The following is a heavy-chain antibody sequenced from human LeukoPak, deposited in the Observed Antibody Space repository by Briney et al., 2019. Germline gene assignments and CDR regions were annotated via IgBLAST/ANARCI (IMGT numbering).Heavy chain of an antibody. V-gene: IGHV4-61*02. CDR1: GGPITSGRYY. Sequence: PSQTLSLTCSVSGGPITSGRYYWPWIRQPAGKGLEWIGRLYTNDNTNYDPSLESRVSISVDTSKSQFYLQLTSVTAADTAVYFCARGVVTDDYYMDVWGKGITVIVSS. CDR2: LYTNDNT. J-gene: IGHJ6*03. CDR3: ARGVVTDDYYMDV. D-gene: IGHD2-21*02.